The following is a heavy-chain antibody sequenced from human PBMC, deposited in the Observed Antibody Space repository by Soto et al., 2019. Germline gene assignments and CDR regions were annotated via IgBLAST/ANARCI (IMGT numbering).Heavy chain of an antibody. CDR1: GYSFTGYY. J-gene: IGHJ4*02. Sequence: QVQLVQSGAEMNKPGASVTVSCKASGYSFTGYYLHWVRQAPGQGLEWLGWINPNSGATNHAQKFQGRVTMTRDRSITTAYMDLNRLTSDDTAVYYCARDSVSTIGDFDNWGQGTLVTVSS. D-gene: IGHD5-12*01. CDR2: INPNSGAT. V-gene: IGHV1-2*02. CDR3: ARDSVSTIGDFDN.